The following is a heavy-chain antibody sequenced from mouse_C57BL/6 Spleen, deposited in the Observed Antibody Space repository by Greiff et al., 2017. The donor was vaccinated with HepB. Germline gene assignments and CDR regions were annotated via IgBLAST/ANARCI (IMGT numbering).Heavy chain of an antibody. CDR1: GYAFSSYW. J-gene: IGHJ2*01. V-gene: IGHV1-80*01. D-gene: IGHD2-12*01. CDR2: IYPGDGDT. Sequence: VQLVESGAELVKPGASVKISCKASGYAFSSYWMNWVKQRPGKGLEWIGQIYPGDGDTNYNGKFKGKATLTADKSSSTAYMQLSSLTSEDSAVYFCARHDGGYYFDYWGQGTTLTVSS. CDR3: ARHDGGYYFDY.